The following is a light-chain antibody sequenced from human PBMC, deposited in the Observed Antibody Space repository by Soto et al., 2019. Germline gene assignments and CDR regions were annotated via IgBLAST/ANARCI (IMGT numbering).Light chain of an antibody. CDR2: DAS. V-gene: IGKV3-11*01. Sequence: EIVLTQSPATLSLSPGARVPLSCRASQSVSIYLAWYQQKPGQPPRLLIYDASNRATGIPARFSGSGSGTDFTLTINSLEPEDFAVYYCQQRSKWLTFGQGTRLENK. J-gene: IGKJ5*01. CDR1: QSVSIY. CDR3: QQRSKWLT.